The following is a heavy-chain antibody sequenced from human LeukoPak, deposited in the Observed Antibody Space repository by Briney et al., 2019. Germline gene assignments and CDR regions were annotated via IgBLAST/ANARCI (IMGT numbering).Heavy chain of an antibody. CDR2: ISGSSGGT. CDR1: GITLSNYG. D-gene: IGHD3-22*01. Sequence: GGSLRLSCEVSGITLSNYGMRWVRQAPGKGLEWVAGISGSSGGTNYAESVKGRFTISRDNSKNTLYLQMNSLRAEDTAVYFCAKRGVVIRVILVGFHKEAYYFDSWGQGALVSVS. CDR3: AKRGVVIRVILVGFHKEAYYFDS. V-gene: IGHV3-23*01. J-gene: IGHJ4*02.